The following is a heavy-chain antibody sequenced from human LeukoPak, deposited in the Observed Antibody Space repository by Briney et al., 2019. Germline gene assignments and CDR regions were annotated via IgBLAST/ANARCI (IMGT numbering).Heavy chain of an antibody. CDR2: INPGDSDP. CDR1: GYSFTTYR. J-gene: IGHJ4*02. D-gene: IGHD6-13*01. V-gene: IGHV5-51*01. CDR3: ARHGLGSSWFGFDY. Sequence: GESLKISCKGSGYSFTTYRIGWVRQMPGKGLEWVGIINPGDSDPRYRPSFQGQVTISADKSISTAYLQWSSLKASDTAMYYCARHGLGSSWFGFDYWGQGTLVTVSS.